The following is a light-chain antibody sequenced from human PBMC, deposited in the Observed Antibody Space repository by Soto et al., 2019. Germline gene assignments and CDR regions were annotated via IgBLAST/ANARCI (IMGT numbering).Light chain of an antibody. J-gene: IGKJ1*01. CDR2: KAS. CDR1: QSISIW. Sequence: DIQMTQSPSTLSASGGDRVTITCGASQSISIWLAWYQQKPGKAPKILIYKASSLESGVPSRFSGSGSGTEFTLTISSLQPDDFATYYCQQYSTYTPRTFGQGTKVDIK. V-gene: IGKV1-5*03. CDR3: QQYSTYTPRT.